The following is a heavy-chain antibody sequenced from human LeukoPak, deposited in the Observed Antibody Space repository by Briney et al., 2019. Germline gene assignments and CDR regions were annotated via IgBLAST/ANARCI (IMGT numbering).Heavy chain of an antibody. CDR2: IYYSGST. CDR1: GGSVSSGSYY. CDR3: ARRQLLDY. V-gene: IGHV4-61*01. D-gene: IGHD6-13*01. J-gene: IGHJ4*02. Sequence: SETLSLTRTVSGGSVSSGSYYWSWIRQPPGKGLEWIGYIYYSGSTNYNPSLKSRVTISVDTSKNQFSLKLSSVTAADTAVYYCARRQLLDYWGQGTLVTVSS.